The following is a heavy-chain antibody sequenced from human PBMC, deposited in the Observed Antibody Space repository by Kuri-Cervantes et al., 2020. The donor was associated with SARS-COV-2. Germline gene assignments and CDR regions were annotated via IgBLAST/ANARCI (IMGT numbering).Heavy chain of an antibody. CDR2: ISYDGSNK. D-gene: IGHD2-2*01. V-gene: IGHV3-30-3*01. Sequence: GESLKISCAASGFTFSSYAMHWVRQAPGKGLEWVAVISYDGSNKYYADSVKGRFTIPRDNSKNTLYLQMNSLRAEGTAVYYCASPSGPYQLLPFDYWGQGTLVTVSS. J-gene: IGHJ4*02. CDR1: GFTFSSYA. CDR3: ASPSGPYQLLPFDY.